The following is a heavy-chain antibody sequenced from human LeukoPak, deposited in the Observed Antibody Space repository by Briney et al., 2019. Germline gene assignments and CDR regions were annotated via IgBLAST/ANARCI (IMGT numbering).Heavy chain of an antibody. D-gene: IGHD6-13*01. CDR3: AKPEQQLVRVFDY. J-gene: IGHJ4*02. CDR2: ISYDGSNK. V-gene: IGHV3-30-3*02. Sequence: GRSLRLSCAASGFTFSSYAMHWVRQAPGKGLEWVAVISYDGSNKYYADSVKGRFTISRDNSKNTLYLQMNSLRAEDTAVYYCAKPEQQLVRVFDYWGQGTLVTVSS. CDR1: GFTFSSYA.